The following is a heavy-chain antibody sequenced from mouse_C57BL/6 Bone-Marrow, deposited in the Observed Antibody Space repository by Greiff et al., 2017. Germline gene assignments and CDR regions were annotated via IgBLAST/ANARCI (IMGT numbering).Heavy chain of an antibody. Sequence: VQLQQPGAELVKPGASVKLSCKASGYTFTSYWMQWVKQRPGQGLEWIGEIDPSDSYTNYNQKFKGKATLTVDTSSSTASMQLSSLTSEDSAVYYCAGLRRPSWFAYWGQGTLVTVSA. CDR2: IDPSDSYT. V-gene: IGHV1-50*01. CDR3: AGLRRPSWFAY. J-gene: IGHJ3*01. D-gene: IGHD2-4*01. CDR1: GYTFTSYW.